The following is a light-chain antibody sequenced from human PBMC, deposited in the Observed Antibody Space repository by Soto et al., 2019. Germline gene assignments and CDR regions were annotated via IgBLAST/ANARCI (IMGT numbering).Light chain of an antibody. Sequence: EIVLTQSPGTLSLSPWERATLSCRASRSVSSSYLAWYQQQPGQAPRLLIYGASSRATGIPDRFSGSGSGTDFTLTISRLEPEDFAVYYCQQYGSSSWTFGQGTKVDIK. V-gene: IGKV3-20*01. CDR2: GAS. CDR3: QQYGSSSWT. J-gene: IGKJ1*01. CDR1: RSVSSSY.